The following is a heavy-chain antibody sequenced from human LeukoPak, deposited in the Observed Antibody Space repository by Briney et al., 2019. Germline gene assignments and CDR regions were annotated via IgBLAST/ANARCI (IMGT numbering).Heavy chain of an antibody. CDR3: ARVDIVVVPAAIAGGWFDP. Sequence: PSETLSLTCAVYGGSFSGYYWSWIRQPPGKGLEWIGEINHSGSTNYNPSLKSRVTISVDTSKNQFSLKLSPVTAADTAVYYCARVDIVVVPAAIAGGWFDPWGQGTLVTVSS. V-gene: IGHV4-34*01. D-gene: IGHD2-2*01. CDR1: GGSFSGYY. J-gene: IGHJ5*02. CDR2: INHSGST.